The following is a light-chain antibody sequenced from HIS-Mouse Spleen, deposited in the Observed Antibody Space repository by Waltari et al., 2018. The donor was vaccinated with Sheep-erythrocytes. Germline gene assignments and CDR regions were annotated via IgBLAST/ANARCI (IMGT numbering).Light chain of an antibody. Sequence: SYELTQPPSVSVSPGQTASITCSGDKLGDKYACWYQQKPGQSPVLVIYQDSNRPSGIPEGFSGSTSGNTATLTISGTQAMDEADYYCQAWDSSTAVVFGGGTKLTVL. CDR3: QAWDSSTAVV. V-gene: IGLV3-1*01. CDR1: KLGDKY. CDR2: QDS. J-gene: IGLJ2*01.